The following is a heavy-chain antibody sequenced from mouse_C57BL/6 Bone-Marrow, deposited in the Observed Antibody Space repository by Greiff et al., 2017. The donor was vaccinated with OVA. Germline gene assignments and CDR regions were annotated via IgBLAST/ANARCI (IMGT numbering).Heavy chain of an antibody. D-gene: IGHD1-1*01. CDR3: ARREVPSTVVDWYFDV. Sequence: QVTLKVSGPGILQPSQSLSLTCSFSGFSLSTSGMGVRWIRHPSGKGLEWLAHIDCGDDKRYHPSLKSRLTISKDTSSNQVFLKITSVDTADTATYYGARREVPSTVVDWYFDVWGTGTTVTVSS. J-gene: IGHJ1*03. CDR1: GFSLSTSGMG. CDR2: IDCGDDK. V-gene: IGHV8-12*01.